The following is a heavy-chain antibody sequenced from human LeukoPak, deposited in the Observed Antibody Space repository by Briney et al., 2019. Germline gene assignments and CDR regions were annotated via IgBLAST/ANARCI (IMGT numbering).Heavy chain of an antibody. CDR1: GYSINSGYY. CDR3: ARDEAGYNEFDY. Sequence: SETLSLTCTVSGYSINSGYYWGWIRQPPGKGLEWIGSIYHSGSTYYNPSLKSRVTISVDTSKNQFSLKLSSVTAADTAVYYCARDEAGYNEFDYWGQGTLGTVSS. CDR2: IYHSGST. V-gene: IGHV4-38-2*02. J-gene: IGHJ4*02. D-gene: IGHD5-24*01.